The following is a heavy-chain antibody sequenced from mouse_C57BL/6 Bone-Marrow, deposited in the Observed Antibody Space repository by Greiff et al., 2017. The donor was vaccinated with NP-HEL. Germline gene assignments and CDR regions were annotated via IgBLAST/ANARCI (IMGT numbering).Heavy chain of an antibody. J-gene: IGHJ2*01. D-gene: IGHD2-4*01. Sequence: DVHLVESEGGLVKPGGSLKLSCAASGFTFSDYGMHWVRQAPEKGLEWVAYISSGSSTIYYADTVKGRFTISRDNAKNTLFLQMTSLRSEDTAMYYCAMDYPFDYWGQGTTLTVSS. CDR3: AMDYPFDY. CDR2: ISSGSSTI. CDR1: GFTFSDYG. V-gene: IGHV5-17*01.